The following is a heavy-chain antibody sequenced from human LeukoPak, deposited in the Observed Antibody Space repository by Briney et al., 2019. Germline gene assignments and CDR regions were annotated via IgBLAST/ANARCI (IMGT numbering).Heavy chain of an antibody. D-gene: IGHD2-8*02. CDR1: GFTFSSFA. V-gene: IGHV3-23*01. CDR3: AKPRTTGLGWAQFDY. Sequence: GGSLRLSCAASGFTFSSFAKTWVRQAPGKGLEWVSGFDGNGPNTYYADSVKGRWTISRDNSRNTLYLEMNSLRPEDTAIYYCAKPRTTGLGWAQFDYWGQGSLVTVSS. CDR2: FDGNGPNT. J-gene: IGHJ4*02.